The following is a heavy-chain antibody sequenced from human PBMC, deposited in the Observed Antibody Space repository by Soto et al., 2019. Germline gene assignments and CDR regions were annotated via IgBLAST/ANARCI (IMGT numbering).Heavy chain of an antibody. CDR2: VNHNGGT. J-gene: IGHJ4*02. CDR3: TRGVATIRD. V-gene: IGHV4-34*02. D-gene: IGHD5-12*01. Sequence: QEQLQQWGAGLLKPSETLSLTCAVNGGSFSDYTWSWIRQSPGKRLEWIGVVNHNGGTIYNPSLKSRVTISIDTSKNEFSLKLSSVTAADTAVYYCTRGVATIRDWGQGSLVTVSS. CDR1: GGSFSDYT.